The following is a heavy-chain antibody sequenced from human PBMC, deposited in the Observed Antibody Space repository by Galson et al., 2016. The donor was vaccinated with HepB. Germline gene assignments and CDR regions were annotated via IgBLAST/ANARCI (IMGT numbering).Heavy chain of an antibody. CDR1: GFTFRNYG. CDR3: AKDLGYCTGGKCYSVGGFDS. CDR2: VSHNGSVT. D-gene: IGHD2-15*01. J-gene: IGHJ4*02. Sequence: SLRLSCAASGFTFRNYGMHWVRQAPGKGLEWVAVVSHNGSVTDYAAPVKGRFSVSRDNSRNTLSLQINNVRAEDTAVYHCAKDLGYCTGGKCYSVGGFDSWGQGTLVTVSS. V-gene: IGHV3-30*18.